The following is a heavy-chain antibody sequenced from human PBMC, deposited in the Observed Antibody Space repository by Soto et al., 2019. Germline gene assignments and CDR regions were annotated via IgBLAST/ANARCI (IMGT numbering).Heavy chain of an antibody. V-gene: IGHV1-69*02. CDR2: VIPVLGVT. Sequence: QVQLVQSGAELKKPGSSVKVSCRSGGDTFSSYTVSWVRQAPGQGLEWMGRVIPVLGVTNYARKFQGRVSITAAKSTSTAYVELRSLTSGDSGVYYCARRRYCGADCSSQYYYGMDIWGQGTTVIVSS. D-gene: IGHD2-21*02. J-gene: IGHJ6*02. CDR3: ARRRYCGADCSSQYYYGMDI. CDR1: GDTFSSYT.